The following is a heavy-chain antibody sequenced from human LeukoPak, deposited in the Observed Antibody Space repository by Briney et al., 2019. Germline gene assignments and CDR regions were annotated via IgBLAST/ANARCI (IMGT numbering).Heavy chain of an antibody. J-gene: IGHJ6*03. CDR1: GFTFSSYS. V-gene: IGHV3-21*01. Sequence: GGSLRLSCAASGFTFSSYSMNWVRQAPGKGLEWVSSISSSSSYIYYADSVKGRFTISRDNAKNSLYLQMNSLRAEDTAVCYCARGSGYYSDYYYYYYMDVWGKGTTVTVSS. D-gene: IGHD3-3*01. CDR2: ISSSSSYI. CDR3: ARGSGYYSDYYYYYYMDV.